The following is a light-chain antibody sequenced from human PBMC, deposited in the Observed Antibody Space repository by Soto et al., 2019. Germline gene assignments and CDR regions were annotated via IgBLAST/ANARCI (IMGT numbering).Light chain of an antibody. Sequence: DIQMTQSPSTLSASVGDRVTITCRASQSIGSSLAWYQQKPGKAPNLLIYKAFSLESGVPSRFSGGGSGAEFTLTISSLQPDDFATYYCQQCSLYPWTFGQGTKVESK. J-gene: IGKJ1*01. CDR1: QSIGSS. V-gene: IGKV1-5*03. CDR2: KAF. CDR3: QQCSLYPWT.